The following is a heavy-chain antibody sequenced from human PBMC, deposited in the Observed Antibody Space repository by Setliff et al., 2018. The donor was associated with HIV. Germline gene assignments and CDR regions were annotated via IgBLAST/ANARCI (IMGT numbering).Heavy chain of an antibody. CDR1: GDSMTSGSYY. Sequence: PSETLSLTCTVSGDSMTSGSYYWTWIRQPAGKRLEWIGRVTVNGATEYNPSLQSRVTISVDTSENRFSLKVTSVTAADTATYYCSRGPPFDRWGRGTLVTVSS. V-gene: IGHV4-61*02. CDR2: VTVNGAT. J-gene: IGHJ2*01. CDR3: SRGPPFDR.